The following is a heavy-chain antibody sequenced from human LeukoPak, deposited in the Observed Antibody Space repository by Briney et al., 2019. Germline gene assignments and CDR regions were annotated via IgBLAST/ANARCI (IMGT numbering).Heavy chain of an antibody. CDR2: IYTTGRT. J-gene: IGHJ4*02. CDR3: AGRAGDYSHPYDY. Sequence: GGSLRLSCTVSGFTVSSNSMSWVRQAPGKGLEWVSFIYTTGRTHDSDSVKGRFTISRDSSKNTLYLQMNSLRAEDTAVYYCAGRAGDYSHPYDYWGQGTLVTVSS. CDR1: GFTVSSNS. D-gene: IGHD3-22*01. V-gene: IGHV3-53*01.